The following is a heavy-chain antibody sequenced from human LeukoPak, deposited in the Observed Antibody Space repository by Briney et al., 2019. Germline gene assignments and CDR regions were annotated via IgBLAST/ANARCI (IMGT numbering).Heavy chain of an antibody. J-gene: IGHJ5*02. CDR2: MYYSGST. V-gene: IGHV4-30-4*01. CDR3: ARPYYYDSRIDP. Sequence: NPSQTLSLTCTVSGGSTSSCDYHWRCLRQPPGKGLECIAYMYYSGSTYYNPALKSRVTMSADTSKNQLFLKLSSVTAADTAVYYCARPYYYDSRIDPWGQGILVTVSS. CDR1: GGSTSSCDYH. D-gene: IGHD3-22*01.